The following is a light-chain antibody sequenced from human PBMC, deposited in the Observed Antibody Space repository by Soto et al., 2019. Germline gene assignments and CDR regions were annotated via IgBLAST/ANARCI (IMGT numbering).Light chain of an antibody. CDR3: QQYHNWWT. J-gene: IGKJ1*01. CDR1: QSVSSN. Sequence: EILMTQSPDTLSVSPGERATLSCRASQSVSSNLAWYQQKPGQAPRLLIYGASTRATGIPARFSGSGSGTEFTLMISSLQSEDFAVYYCQQYHNWWTFGQGTKVEIK. V-gene: IGKV3-15*01. CDR2: GAS.